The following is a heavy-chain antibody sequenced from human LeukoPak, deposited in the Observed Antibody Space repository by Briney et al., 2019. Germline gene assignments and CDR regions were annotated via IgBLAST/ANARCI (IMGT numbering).Heavy chain of an antibody. D-gene: IGHD1-26*01. CDR2: ISSSSYI. J-gene: IGHJ3*02. CDR1: GFTFSSYS. Sequence: GGSLRLSCAASGFTFSSYSMNWVRQAPGKGPEWVSSISSSSYIYYADSVKGRFTISRDNAKNSLYLQMNSLRAEDTAVYYCARDTGAQYAFDIWGQGTMVTVSS. V-gene: IGHV3-21*01. CDR3: ARDTGAQYAFDI.